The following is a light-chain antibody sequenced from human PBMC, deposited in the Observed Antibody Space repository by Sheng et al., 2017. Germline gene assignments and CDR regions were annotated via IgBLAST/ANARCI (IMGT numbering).Light chain of an antibody. CDR1: WAQQLR. Sequence: QLVLTQSPSASASLGASVKLTLHSEQWAQQLRHRMASAAAREGPSVLMKLNSDGSHSKGDGIPXRFSGSSSGAERYLTISSLQSEDEADYYCQTWGTGFVVFGGGTKLTVL. CDR3: QTWGTGFVV. J-gene: IGLJ2*01. CDR2: LNSDGSH. V-gene: IGLV4-69*01.